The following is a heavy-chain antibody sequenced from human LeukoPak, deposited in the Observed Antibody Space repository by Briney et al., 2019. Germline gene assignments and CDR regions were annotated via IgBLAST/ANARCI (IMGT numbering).Heavy chain of an antibody. J-gene: IGHJ4*02. V-gene: IGHV1-46*01. Sequence: ASVKVPCKASGYTFTSYYMHWVRQAPGQGLEWTGIINPSGGSTSYAQKFQGRVTMTRDTSTSTVYMELSSLRSEDTAVYYCARTVATIGTLDYWGQGTLVTVSS. CDR3: ARTVATIGTLDY. D-gene: IGHD5-12*01. CDR1: GYTFTSYY. CDR2: INPSGGST.